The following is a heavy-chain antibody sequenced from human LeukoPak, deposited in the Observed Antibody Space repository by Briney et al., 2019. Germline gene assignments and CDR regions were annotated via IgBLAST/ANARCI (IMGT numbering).Heavy chain of an antibody. CDR2: IYYSGST. D-gene: IGHD3-22*01. CDR1: GGSISTFY. J-gene: IGHJ4*02. V-gene: IGHV4-59*12. Sequence: PSETLSLTCTVSGGSISTFYWSWIRQPPGEGLEWIGYIYYSGSTNYNPSLKSRVTISVDTSKNQFSLKLSSVTAADTAVYYCARYSPYYYDSSGYYGFDYWGQGTLVTVSS. CDR3: ARYSPYYYDSSGYYGFDY.